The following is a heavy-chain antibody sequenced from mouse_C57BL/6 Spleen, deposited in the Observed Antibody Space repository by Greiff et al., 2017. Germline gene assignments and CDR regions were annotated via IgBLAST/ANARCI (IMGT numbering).Heavy chain of an antibody. V-gene: IGHV1-55*01. CDR3: ARGDYSNYVDAMDY. J-gene: IGHJ4*01. CDR1: GYTFTSYW. CDR2: IYPGSGST. Sequence: VQLQQPGAELVKPGASVKMSCKASGYTFTSYWITWVKQRPGQGLEWIGDIYPGSGSTNYNEKFKSKATLTVDTSSSTAYMQLSSLTSEDSAVYYCARGDYSNYVDAMDYWGQGTSVTVSS. D-gene: IGHD2-5*01.